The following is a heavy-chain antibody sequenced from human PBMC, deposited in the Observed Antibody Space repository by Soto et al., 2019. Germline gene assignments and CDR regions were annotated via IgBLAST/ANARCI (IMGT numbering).Heavy chain of an antibody. J-gene: IGHJ4*02. V-gene: IGHV3-21*01. Sequence: GGSLRLSCAASGFTFSSYSMNWVRQATGKGLEWVSSISSSSSYIYYADSVKGRFTNSRDNAKNSLYLQMNSLRAEDTAVYYCARARSYDFWSGGGIYYFDYWGQGTLVTVSS. CDR3: ARARSYDFWSGGGIYYFDY. CDR1: GFTFSSYS. CDR2: ISSSSSYI. D-gene: IGHD3-3*01.